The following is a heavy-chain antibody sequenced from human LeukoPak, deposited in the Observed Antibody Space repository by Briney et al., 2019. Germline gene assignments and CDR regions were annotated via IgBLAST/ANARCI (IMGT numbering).Heavy chain of an antibody. J-gene: IGHJ5*02. CDR3: ARRIGITIFGVVTSNWFDP. CDR2: INHSGST. Sequence: PSETLSLTCAVDGGSFSGYYWSWIRQPPGKGLDWIGEINHSGSTNYNPSLKSRVTISVDTSKNQFSLKLSSVTAADTAVYYCARRIGITIFGVVTSNWFDPWGQGTLVTVSS. D-gene: IGHD3-3*01. CDR1: GGSFSGYY. V-gene: IGHV4-34*01.